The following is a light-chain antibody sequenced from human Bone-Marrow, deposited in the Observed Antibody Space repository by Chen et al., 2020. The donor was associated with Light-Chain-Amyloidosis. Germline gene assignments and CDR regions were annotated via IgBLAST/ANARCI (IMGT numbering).Light chain of an antibody. CDR1: DLPTKY. CDR2: RDT. V-gene: IGLV3-25*03. Sequence: YELTHPPSVSVPPGQTARITCSGDDLPTKYAYWYQHKPGQDPVLVIHRDTERPSGISERFSGSSSGKTSTLTISGVQTEDEADYHCQSANSSGTYEVIFGGGTKLTVL. J-gene: IGLJ2*01. CDR3: QSANSSGTYEVI.